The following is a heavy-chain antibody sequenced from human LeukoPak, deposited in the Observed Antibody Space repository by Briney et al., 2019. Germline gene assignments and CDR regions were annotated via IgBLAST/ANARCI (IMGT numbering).Heavy chain of an antibody. CDR1: GFTFSSYS. J-gene: IGHJ4*02. D-gene: IGHD6-19*01. CDR2: ISSSSSYI. Sequence: GGSLRISCAASGFTFSSYSMNWVRQAPGKGLEWVSSISSSSSYIYYADSVKGRFTISRDNAKNSLYLQMNSLRAEDTAVYYCARDRGIAVAGSFDYWGQGTLVTVSS. V-gene: IGHV3-21*01. CDR3: ARDRGIAVAGSFDY.